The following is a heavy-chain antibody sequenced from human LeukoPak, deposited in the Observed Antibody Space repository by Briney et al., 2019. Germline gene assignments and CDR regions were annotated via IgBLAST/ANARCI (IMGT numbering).Heavy chain of an antibody. CDR1: GGSVRSYY. J-gene: IGHJ4*02. CDR3: ARSYDTNFDY. Sequence: SETLSLTCTVSGGSVRSYYWSWIRQPPGKGLEWIGYIYFSGSTSYNPSLKSRVTISVDRSKNQFSLKLSSVAAADTAVYYCARSYDTNFDYWGQGTLVTVSS. D-gene: IGHD3-3*01. V-gene: IGHV4-59*02. CDR2: IYFSGST.